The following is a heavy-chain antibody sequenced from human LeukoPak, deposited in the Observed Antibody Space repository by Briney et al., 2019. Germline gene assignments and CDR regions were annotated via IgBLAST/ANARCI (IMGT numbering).Heavy chain of an antibody. D-gene: IGHD3-3*01. CDR3: AIIGCYRGVCHFDV. V-gene: IGHV3-48*01. Sequence: TGGSLRLSCATSGFTFTNYGMNWIRQAPGKGLEWVSYISDSGILYADSVKGRFTISRDNARKSLYLQMSSLRAEDTAVYYCAIIGCYRGVCHFDVWGQGTMVAISS. CDR2: ISDSGI. J-gene: IGHJ3*01. CDR1: GFTFTNYG.